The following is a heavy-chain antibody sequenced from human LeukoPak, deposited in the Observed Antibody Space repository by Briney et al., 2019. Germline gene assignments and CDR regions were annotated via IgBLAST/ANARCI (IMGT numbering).Heavy chain of an antibody. CDR1: SGSISSGSHY. Sequence: SETLSLTCTVSSGSISSGSHYWSWIRQPAGKGLEWIGRIYTSGSTHYNPSLKRRVTISVDTSKNQFSLKLSSVTAADTAVYYCAREFGYAVTSLDYWGQGTLVTVSS. J-gene: IGHJ4*02. V-gene: IGHV4-61*02. D-gene: IGHD4-17*01. CDR3: AREFGYAVTSLDY. CDR2: IYTSGST.